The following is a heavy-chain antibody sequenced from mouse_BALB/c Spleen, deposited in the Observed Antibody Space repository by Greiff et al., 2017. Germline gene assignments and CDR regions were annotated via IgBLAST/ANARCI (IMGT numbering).Heavy chain of an antibody. CDR3: ARSMFAY. V-gene: IGHV1-87*01. J-gene: IGHJ3*01. CDR1: GYTLTSYW. CDR2: IYPGDGDT. Sequence: SGAELARPGASVKLSCKASGYTLTSYWMQWVKQRPGQGLEWIGAIYPGDGDTRYTQKFKGKATLTADKSSSTAYMQLSSLASEDSAVYYCARSMFAYWGQGTLVTVSA.